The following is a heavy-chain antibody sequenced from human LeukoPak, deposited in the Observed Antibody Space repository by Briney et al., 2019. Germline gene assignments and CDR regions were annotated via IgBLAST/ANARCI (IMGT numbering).Heavy chain of an antibody. J-gene: IGHJ4*02. Sequence: GGSLRLSRAGSGFTFSSYWMHWVRQAPGKGLVWVSRINSDGSSTMHADSVKGRFTISRDNAKNTLYLEMNSLRDEDTAVYYCVSGSIDNRGDYFNYWGQGTLVTVSS. CDR3: VSGSIDNRGDYFNY. CDR1: GFTFSSYW. D-gene: IGHD3-22*01. V-gene: IGHV3-74*03. CDR2: INSDGSST.